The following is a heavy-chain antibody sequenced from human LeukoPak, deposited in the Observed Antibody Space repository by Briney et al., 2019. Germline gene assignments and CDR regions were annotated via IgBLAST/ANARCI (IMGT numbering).Heavy chain of an antibody. Sequence: KPGGSLRLSCAASGFTFSSYAMSWVRQAPGKGLEWVSSISSSSSYIYYADSVKGRFTISRDNAKNSLYLQMNSLRAEDTAVYYCASLHGKAAGIRGWFDPWGQGTLVTVSS. D-gene: IGHD6-13*01. J-gene: IGHJ5*02. CDR3: ASLHGKAAGIRGWFDP. CDR2: ISSSSSYI. V-gene: IGHV3-21*01. CDR1: GFTFSSYA.